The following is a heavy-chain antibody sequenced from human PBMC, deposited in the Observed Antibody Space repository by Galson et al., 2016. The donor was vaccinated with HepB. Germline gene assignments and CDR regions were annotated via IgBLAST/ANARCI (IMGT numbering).Heavy chain of an antibody. V-gene: IGHV1-69*06. D-gene: IGHD3-16*01. CDR3: AKGRRVGLRFLEHAFDI. CDR2: VIPIFGTA. J-gene: IGHJ3*02. Sequence: SVKVSCKASGGTFSTYAISWVRQAPGQGLEWMGGVIPIFGTANYAQKFQGRVTITADKSTSTAYMELSSLRSEDTALYYCAKGRRVGLRFLEHAFDIWGQGTMVTVSS. CDR1: GGTFSTYA.